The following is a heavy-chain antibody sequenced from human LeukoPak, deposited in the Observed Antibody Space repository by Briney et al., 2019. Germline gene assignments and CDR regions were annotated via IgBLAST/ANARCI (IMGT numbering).Heavy chain of an antibody. CDR2: ISYSGTT. CDR1: GGSISTNNYY. D-gene: IGHD3-22*01. Sequence: SETLSLTCTVSGGSISTNNYYWGWIRQPPGKGLEWIGSISYSGTTYYNPSLKSRVTISIDTSRNQFSLKVTSVTAADTAVYYCARRNYYDSSGYVSVEWSQGTLVTVSS. V-gene: IGHV4-39*07. J-gene: IGHJ4*02. CDR3: ARRNYYDSSGYVSVE.